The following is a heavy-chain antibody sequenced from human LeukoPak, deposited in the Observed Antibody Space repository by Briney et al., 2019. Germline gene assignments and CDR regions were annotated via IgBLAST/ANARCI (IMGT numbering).Heavy chain of an antibody. D-gene: IGHD6-19*01. J-gene: IGHJ3*02. CDR3: ATYSTGFDI. Sequence: KPSQTLSLTCAVYGGSFSDYYCAWIRHLPGEGLEWIGEINHRGSPHYNPSLTSRVTISVDPSNKQFSLKLSSVTAADTAVYYCATYSTGFDIWGQGTVVTVSS. CDR2: INHRGSP. CDR1: GGSFSDYY. V-gene: IGHV4-34*01.